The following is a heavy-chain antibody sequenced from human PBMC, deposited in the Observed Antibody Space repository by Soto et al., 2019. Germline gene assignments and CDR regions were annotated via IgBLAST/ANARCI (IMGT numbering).Heavy chain of an antibody. V-gene: IGHV4-59*01. D-gene: IGHD3-10*01. CDR1: GGSISSYY. CDR3: ARDSFTMVPGVSYGMDV. CDR2: IYYSGST. J-gene: IGHJ6*02. Sequence: SETLSLTCTVSGGSISSYYWSWIRQPPGKGLEWIGYIYYSGSTNYNPSLKSRVTISVDTSKNQFSLKLSSVTAADTAVYYCARDSFTMVPGVSYGMDVWGQGTTVTVSS.